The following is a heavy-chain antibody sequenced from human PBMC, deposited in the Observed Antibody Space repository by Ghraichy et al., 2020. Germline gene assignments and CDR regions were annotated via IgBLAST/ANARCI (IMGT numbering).Heavy chain of an antibody. Sequence: ASVKVSCKASGYTFTGYYMHWVRQAPGQGLEWMGWINPNSGGTNYAQKFQGWVTMTRDTSISTAYMELSRLRSDDTAVYYCAREGDYDSSGYYHTPDAFDIGGQGTMVTVSS. V-gene: IGHV1-2*04. CDR2: INPNSGGT. D-gene: IGHD3-22*01. CDR1: GYTFTGYY. J-gene: IGHJ3*02. CDR3: AREGDYDSSGYYHTPDAFDI.